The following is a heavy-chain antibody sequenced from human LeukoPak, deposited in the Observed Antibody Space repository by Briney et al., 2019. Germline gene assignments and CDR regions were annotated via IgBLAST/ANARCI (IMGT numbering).Heavy chain of an antibody. Sequence: GESLKISCKGSGYSFTSYCIGCVRQMPGKGLEWMGIIYPGDSDTRYSPSFQGQVTISADKSITTAYLQWGSLKASDTAMYYCALARADAFDIWGQGKMVTVSS. CDR3: ALARADAFDI. V-gene: IGHV5-51*01. CDR1: GYSFTSYC. D-gene: IGHD5-12*01. J-gene: IGHJ3*02. CDR2: IYPGDSDT.